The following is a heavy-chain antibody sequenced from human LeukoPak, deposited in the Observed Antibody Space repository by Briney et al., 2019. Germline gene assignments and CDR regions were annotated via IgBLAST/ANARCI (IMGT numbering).Heavy chain of an antibody. Sequence: SETLSLTCIVSGGSMSNLYWSWIRQPPGRGLEWIGYIYYSGSTNFNPSLKSRVTMSVDTSKNQFSLDVKSVTAADAAVYYCARGGGYEMSRVLDSWGQGTLVTVSS. CDR1: GGSMSNLY. CDR3: ARGGGYEMSRVLDS. J-gene: IGHJ4*02. D-gene: IGHD5-12*01. CDR2: IYYSGST. V-gene: IGHV4-59*01.